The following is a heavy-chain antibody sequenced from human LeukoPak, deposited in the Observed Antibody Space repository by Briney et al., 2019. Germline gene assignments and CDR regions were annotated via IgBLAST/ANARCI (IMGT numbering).Heavy chain of an antibody. D-gene: IGHD6-19*01. V-gene: IGHV3-9*01. J-gene: IGHJ6*02. CDR1: GFTFDEHA. CDR2: ISWNSGII. CDR3: AKDKSHSSWTSRYYYYALDV. Sequence: PGRSLRLSCAASGFTFDEHAIHWVRQAPGKGLEWVSGISWNSGIIGYADSVKGRFTISRDNAKNSLYLQMNSLRAEDTALYYCAKDKSHSSWTSRYYYYALDVWGQGTTVTVSS.